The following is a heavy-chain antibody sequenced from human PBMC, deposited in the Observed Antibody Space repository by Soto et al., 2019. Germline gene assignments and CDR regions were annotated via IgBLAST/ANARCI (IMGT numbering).Heavy chain of an antibody. D-gene: IGHD5-12*01. Sequence: SETLSLTCSVAGGSINTYDGSWIRQPPGKGLEWIGYIYYRANPNSTPSLKSRVTISQDTSKNQFSLKLSSVTAADTAVYYCARHYGDGYDYVDYWGQGTLVTVSS. CDR3: ARHYGDGYDYVDY. CDR2: IYYRANP. V-gene: IGHV4-59*08. CDR1: GGSINTYD. J-gene: IGHJ4*02.